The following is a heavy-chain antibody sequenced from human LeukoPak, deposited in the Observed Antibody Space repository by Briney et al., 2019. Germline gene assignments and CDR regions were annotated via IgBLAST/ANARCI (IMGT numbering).Heavy chain of an antibody. CDR1: GGTFSSYA. Sequence: ASVKVSCKASGGTFSSYAISWVRQAPGQGLEWMGGIIPIFGTANYAQKFQGRVTITADESTSTAYMELSSLRSEDTAVYYCASGYYYGSGSYYNVDYWGQGTLVTVSS. CDR2: IIPIFGTA. CDR3: ASGYYYGSGSYYNVDY. D-gene: IGHD3-10*01. J-gene: IGHJ4*02. V-gene: IGHV1-69*13.